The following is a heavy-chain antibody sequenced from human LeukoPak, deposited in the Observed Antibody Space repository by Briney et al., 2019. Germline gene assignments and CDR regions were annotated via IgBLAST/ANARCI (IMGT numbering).Heavy chain of an antibody. CDR2: IHYTGST. CDR3: ARASWDYYGSGSYPYYYYYMDV. J-gene: IGHJ6*03. Sequence: SETLSLTCTVSGGSISSYYWSWIRQSPGKGLGCIGYIHYTGSTNYNPSLKSRVTISVETSKNQFSLKLKSVTAADTAVYYCARASWDYYGSGSYPYYYYYMDVWGKGTTVTISS. D-gene: IGHD3-10*01. V-gene: IGHV4-59*01. CDR1: GGSISSYY.